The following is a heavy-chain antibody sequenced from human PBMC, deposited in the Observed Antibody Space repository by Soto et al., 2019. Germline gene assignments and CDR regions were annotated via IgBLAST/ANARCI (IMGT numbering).Heavy chain of an antibody. V-gene: IGHV3-30*18. J-gene: IGHJ6*02. Sequence: LRLSCAASGFTFSSYGMHWVRQAPGKGLEWVAVISYDGSNKYYADSVKGRFTISRDNSKNTLYLQMNSLRAEDTAVYYCAKDPRSGWYPYGMDVWGQGTTVTVSS. CDR3: AKDPRSGWYPYGMDV. CDR2: ISYDGSNK. CDR1: GFTFSSYG. D-gene: IGHD6-19*01.